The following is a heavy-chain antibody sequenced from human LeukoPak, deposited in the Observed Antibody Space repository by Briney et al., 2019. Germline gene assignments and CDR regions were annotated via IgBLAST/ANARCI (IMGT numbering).Heavy chain of an antibody. Sequence: QPGGSLRLSCAASGFTFSSYAMSWVRQAPGKGLECVSLLNSGGGTYYADSVKGRFTISRDNSKNTLFLHMNSLRAEDTAVYYCAKSYSGYTGQYWGQGTLVTVSA. CDR1: GFTFSSYA. CDR3: AKSYSGYTGQY. V-gene: IGHV3-66*01. D-gene: IGHD5-12*01. CDR2: LNSGGGT. J-gene: IGHJ4*02.